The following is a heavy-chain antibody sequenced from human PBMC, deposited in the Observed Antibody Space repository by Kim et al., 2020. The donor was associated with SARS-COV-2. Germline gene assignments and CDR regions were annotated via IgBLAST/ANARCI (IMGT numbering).Heavy chain of an antibody. CDR1: GGSISSGGYY. D-gene: IGHD4-17*01. Sequence: SETLSLTCTVSGGSISSGGYYWSWIRQHPGKGLEWIGYIYYSGSTYYNPSLKSRVTISVDTSKNQFSLKLSSVTAADTAVYYCARERGTSTVTTTENDYWGQGTLVTVSS. V-gene: IGHV4-31*03. CDR3: ARERGTSTVTTTENDY. CDR2: IYYSGST. J-gene: IGHJ4*02.